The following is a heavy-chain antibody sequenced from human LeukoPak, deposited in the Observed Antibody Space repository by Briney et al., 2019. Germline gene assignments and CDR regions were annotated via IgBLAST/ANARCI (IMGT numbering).Heavy chain of an antibody. D-gene: IGHD3-3*01. J-gene: IGHJ4*02. CDR2: ISSRGST. V-gene: IGHV4-39*01. CDR1: GDSISNGHYY. Sequence: SETLSLTCSVSGDSISNGHYYWGWIRQPPGKGLKWLATISSRGSTFYNPSLKSRVTISVDTSKNQISLNLSSVTASDTSLYYCARLNPLEHLFSFYFDSWGQGILATVSS. CDR3: ARLNPLEHLFSFYFDS.